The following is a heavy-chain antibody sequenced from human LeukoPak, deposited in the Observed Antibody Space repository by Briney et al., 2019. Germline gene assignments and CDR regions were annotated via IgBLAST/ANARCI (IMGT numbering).Heavy chain of an antibody. CDR1: GYTFTSYA. CDR2: INASNGNT. CDR3: ARGSRGYCSGGSCHFDY. Sequence: ASVQVSCKASGYTFTSYAMHWVRQAPGQRLEWMGWINASNGNTKYSQKFQGRVTITRDTTANRAYMELRSLRSEDTAGYYCARGSRGYCSGGSCHFDYWGQGTLVTVSS. V-gene: IGHV1-3*01. J-gene: IGHJ4*02. D-gene: IGHD2-15*01.